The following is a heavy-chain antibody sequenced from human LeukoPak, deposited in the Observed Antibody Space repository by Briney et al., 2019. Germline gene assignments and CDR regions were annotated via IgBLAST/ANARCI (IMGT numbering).Heavy chain of an antibody. J-gene: IGHJ4*02. CDR3: ARAFYDSDIQSLPLLPAY. CDR2: ISYDGTNT. CDR1: GFTFSTYA. D-gene: IGHD3-3*01. V-gene: IGHV3-30-3*01. Sequence: GGSLRLSCAASGFTFSTYAMHWVRQAPGKGLEWVAVISYDGTNTYYADSVKGRFTISRDNSKNMLYLQMNSLRAEDTAVYYGARAFYDSDIQSLPLLPAYWGQGT.